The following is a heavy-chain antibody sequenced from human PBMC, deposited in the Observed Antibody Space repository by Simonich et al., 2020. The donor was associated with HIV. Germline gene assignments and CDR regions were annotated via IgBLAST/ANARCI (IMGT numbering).Heavy chain of an antibody. CDR3: ARVAFEGRAARRGEFDY. CDR1: GFTFSSYW. J-gene: IGHJ4*02. D-gene: IGHD6-6*01. V-gene: IGHV3-74*01. CDR2: MNTGGSST. Sequence: EVHLVESGGGLVQPGGSLRLSCAASGFTFSSYWMHWVRQAPGKGLGGVSRMNTGGSSTAYADAVKGRITISRDNAQNTLHLRMHSLRAEDTAVYYCARVAFEGRAARRGEFDYWGQGTLVTVSS.